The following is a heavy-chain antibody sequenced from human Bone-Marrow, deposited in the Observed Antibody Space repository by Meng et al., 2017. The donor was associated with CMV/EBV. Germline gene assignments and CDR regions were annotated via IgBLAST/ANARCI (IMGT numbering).Heavy chain of an antibody. CDR2: MNPNSGNT. D-gene: IGHD3-22*01. CDR1: GYTFTSYD. CDR3: ARFYDTSGADY. V-gene: IGHV1-8*03. Sequence: ASVKVSCKASGYTFTSYDINWVRQATGQGLEWMGWMNPNSGNTGYAQKFQGRVTITRSTSISTAYMELSRLRSDDTAVYYCARFYDTSGADYWGQGTLVTVSS. J-gene: IGHJ4*02.